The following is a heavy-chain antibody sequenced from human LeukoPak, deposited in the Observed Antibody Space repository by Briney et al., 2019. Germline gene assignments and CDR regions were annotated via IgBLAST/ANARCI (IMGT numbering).Heavy chain of an antibody. J-gene: IGHJ4*02. CDR2: INTDGSST. V-gene: IGHV3-74*01. CDR3: AKEGSVSLRIQLWSD. CDR1: GFTLSNYW. D-gene: IGHD5-18*01. Sequence: GGSLRLSCSASGFTLSNYWMHWVRQAPGKGLVWVSRINTDGSSTNYADSVKGRFTVSRDNAKNTLYLQMNSLRAEDTAVYYCAKEGSVSLRIQLWSDWGQGTLVTVSS.